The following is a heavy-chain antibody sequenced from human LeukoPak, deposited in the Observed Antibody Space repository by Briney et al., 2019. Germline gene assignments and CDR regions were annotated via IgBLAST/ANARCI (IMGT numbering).Heavy chain of an antibody. CDR1: GLTFSSYA. CDR2: ISGIGDQT. CDR3: ARAGYSSGCYTDY. D-gene: IGHD6-19*01. V-gene: IGHV3-23*01. J-gene: IGHJ4*02. Sequence: GGSLRLSCAASGLTFSSYAMSWVRPVAGKGLEWDSVISGIGDQTYHADSVTGRFTISRDNSKNMLYLQMTSLRAEDTAVYYCARAGYSSGCYTDYWGQGTLVTVSS.